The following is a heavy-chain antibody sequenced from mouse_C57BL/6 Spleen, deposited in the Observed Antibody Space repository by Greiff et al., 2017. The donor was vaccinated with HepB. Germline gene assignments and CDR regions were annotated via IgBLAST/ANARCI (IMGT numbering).Heavy chain of an antibody. CDR1: GYSFTGYY. CDR2: INPSTGGT. V-gene: IGHV1-42*01. J-gene: IGHJ3*01. Sequence: VQLQQSGPELVKPGASVKISCKASGYSFTGYYMNWVKQSPEKSLEWIGEINPSTGGTTYNQKFKAKATLTVDESSSTAYMQLKSLTSEDSAVYYCARDPFAYWGQGTLVTVSA. CDR3: ARDPFAY.